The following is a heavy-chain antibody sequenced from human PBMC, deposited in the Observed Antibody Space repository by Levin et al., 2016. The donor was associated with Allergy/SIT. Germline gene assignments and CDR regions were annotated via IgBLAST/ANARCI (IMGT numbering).Heavy chain of an antibody. CDR1: GGSISSSNW. J-gene: IGHJ5*02. V-gene: IGHV4-39*01. Sequence: SETLSLTCAVSGGSISSSNWWGWIRQPPGKGLEWIGSIYYSGSTYYNPSLKSRVTISVDTSKNQFSLKLSSVTAADTAVYYCARHGSYSSARSPRTWFDPWGQGTLVTVSS. D-gene: IGHD6-19*01. CDR3: ARHGSYSSARSPRTWFDP. CDR2: IYYSGST.